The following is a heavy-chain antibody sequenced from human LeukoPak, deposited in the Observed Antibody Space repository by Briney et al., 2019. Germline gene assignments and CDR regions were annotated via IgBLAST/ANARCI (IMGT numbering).Heavy chain of an antibody. Sequence: GESLKISCKGSGYSFTSHWIGWVRQMPGKGLELMGNIHPPDSNTRYSPSFQGQVTISVDKSISTAYLQWSSLKASDSAMYYCAKQGGDSSSGNWQTLDNWGQGTLVTVSS. CDR3: AKQGGDSSSGNWQTLDN. V-gene: IGHV5-51*01. CDR2: IHPPDSNT. D-gene: IGHD6-19*01. J-gene: IGHJ4*02. CDR1: GYSFTSHW.